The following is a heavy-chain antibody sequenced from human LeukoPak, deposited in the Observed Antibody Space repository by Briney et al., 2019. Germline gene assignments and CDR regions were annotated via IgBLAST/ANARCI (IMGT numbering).Heavy chain of an antibody. J-gene: IGHJ4*02. CDR1: GFTFSGFW. D-gene: IGHD6-13*01. V-gene: IGHV3-7*01. CDR3: ARSSWYAFDY. CDR2: MNEDGSEK. Sequence: GGSLRLSCAASGFTFSGFWMSWVRQAPGKGLEWVANMNEDGSEKYYVDSVKGRFTTSRDNAKNSLYLQMNSLRAEDTAVYYCARSSWYAFDYWGQGTLVTVSS.